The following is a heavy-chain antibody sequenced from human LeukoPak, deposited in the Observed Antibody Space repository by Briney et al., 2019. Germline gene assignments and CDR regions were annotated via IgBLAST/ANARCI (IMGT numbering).Heavy chain of an antibody. Sequence: PSETLSLTCTVSGGSISSSSYYWGWIRQPPGKGLEWIGSIYYSGSTYYNPSLKSRVTISVDTSKNQFSLKLSSVTAVDTAVYYCARGSVDYYGSGRPINHPFDYWGQGTLVTVSS. CDR1: GGSISSSSYY. CDR3: ARGSVDYYGSGRPINHPFDY. CDR2: IYYSGST. V-gene: IGHV4-39*01. J-gene: IGHJ4*02. D-gene: IGHD3-10*01.